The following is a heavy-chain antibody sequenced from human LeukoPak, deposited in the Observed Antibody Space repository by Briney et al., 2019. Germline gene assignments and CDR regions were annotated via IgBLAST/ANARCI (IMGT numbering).Heavy chain of an antibody. CDR1: GFTFSTYG. V-gene: IGHV3-23*01. D-gene: IGHD4-23*01. J-gene: IGHJ4*02. CDR2: ISGRDTNT. CDR3: AKRSDYGSNGNYFDS. Sequence: GGSLRLSCAASGFTFSTYGMSWVRQAPGKGLEWVSTISGRDTNTYYADSVTGRFTISRDNSKNTLYLQMNSLRAEDTAVYYCAKRSDYGSNGNYFDSWGQGTPVTVSA.